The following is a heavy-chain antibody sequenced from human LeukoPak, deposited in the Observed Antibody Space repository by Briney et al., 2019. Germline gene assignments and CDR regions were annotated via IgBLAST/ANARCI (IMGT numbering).Heavy chain of an antibody. CDR1: GFTFSSFP. CDR2: ISTDGSYK. V-gene: IGHV3-30*04. CDR3: ARSLIPGRWYFDL. Sequence: GKSLRLPCAVSGFTFSSFPFHWVRQAPGKGLEWVAAISTDGSYKYHGDSVKGRFTISRDNPMNTLYLQMNGLRPDDTAVYYCARSLIPGRWYFDLWGRGTLVTVSS. D-gene: IGHD3-16*01. J-gene: IGHJ2*01.